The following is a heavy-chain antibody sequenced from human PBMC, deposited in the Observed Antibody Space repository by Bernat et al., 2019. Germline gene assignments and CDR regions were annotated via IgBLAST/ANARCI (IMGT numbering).Heavy chain of an antibody. Sequence: EVQLVESGGSLVQPGGSLRLSCAASGFTFSSYAMSWVRQAPGKGLEWVSVITGSGGSTYYADSVKCRFTISRDNAKNTLYLQMNSLRAEDTAVYYCAKNVGSGWRYYFDYWGQGTLVTVSS. CDR1: GFTFSSYA. J-gene: IGHJ4*02. CDR2: ITGSGGST. CDR3: AKNVGSGWRYYFDY. V-gene: IGHV3-23*04. D-gene: IGHD6-19*01.